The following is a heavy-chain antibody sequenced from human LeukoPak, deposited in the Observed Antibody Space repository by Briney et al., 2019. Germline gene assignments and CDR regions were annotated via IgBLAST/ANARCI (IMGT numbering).Heavy chain of an antibody. CDR2: IYTSGFT. Sequence: SETLSLTCTVSGGSISSGTYYWSWIRQPAGKGLEWIGRIYTSGFTNYNPSLKSRVTLSVDTSKNQFSLKLSSVTAADTAVYYCARVGYYYDSSGYYLDAFDIWGQGTMVTVSS. V-gene: IGHV4-61*02. CDR3: ARVGYYYDSSGYYLDAFDI. J-gene: IGHJ3*02. D-gene: IGHD3-22*01. CDR1: GGSISSGTYY.